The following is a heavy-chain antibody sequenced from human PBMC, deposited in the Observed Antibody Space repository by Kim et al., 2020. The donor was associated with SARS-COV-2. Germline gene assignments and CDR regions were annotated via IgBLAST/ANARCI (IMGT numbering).Heavy chain of an antibody. V-gene: IGHV1-8*01. CDR2: MNPNSGNT. Sequence: ASVKVSCKASGYTFTSYDINWVRQATGQGLEWMGWMNPNSGNTGYAQKFQGRVTMTRNTSISTAYMELSSLRSEDTAVYYCARGTVVVVPAAIWGRLQYYYMDVWGKGTTVTVSS. CDR3: ARGTVVVVPAAIWGRLQYYYMDV. J-gene: IGHJ6*03. CDR1: GYTFTSYD. D-gene: IGHD2-2*01.